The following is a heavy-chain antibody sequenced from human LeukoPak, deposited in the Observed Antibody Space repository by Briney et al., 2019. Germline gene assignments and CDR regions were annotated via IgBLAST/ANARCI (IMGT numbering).Heavy chain of an antibody. CDR3: TSSGYYKWGF. D-gene: IGHD3-3*01. Sequence: GGSLRLSCTASGFTFSTYWMSWVRQAPGKGLEWVANIKQDGSEKYYVDSVKGRFIISRDNAKNSLYLQMNTLRGEDTAVYYCTSSGYYKWGFWGQGTLVTVSS. J-gene: IGHJ4*02. V-gene: IGHV3-7*01. CDR1: GFTFSTYW. CDR2: IKQDGSEK.